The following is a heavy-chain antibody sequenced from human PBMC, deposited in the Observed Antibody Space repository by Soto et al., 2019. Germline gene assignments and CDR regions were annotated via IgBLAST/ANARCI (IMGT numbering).Heavy chain of an antibody. CDR3: ARGPQNYYDSSGYYYDY. CDR1: GGTFSSYA. Sequence: SVKVSCKASGGTFSSYAISWVRQAPGQGLEWMGGIIPIFGTANYAQKFQGRVTITADESTSTAYMELSSLRSEDTAVYYCARGPQNYYDSSGYYYDYWGQGTLVTVSS. V-gene: IGHV1-69*13. D-gene: IGHD3-22*01. CDR2: IIPIFGTA. J-gene: IGHJ4*02.